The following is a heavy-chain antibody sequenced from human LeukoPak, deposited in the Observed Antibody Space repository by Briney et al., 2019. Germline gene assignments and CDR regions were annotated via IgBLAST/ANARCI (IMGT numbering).Heavy chain of an antibody. V-gene: IGHV3-11*01. CDR2: ISSSGSTI. D-gene: IGHD7-27*01. CDR1: GFTFIHYY. CDR3: ARGHLGTYEPSFDY. J-gene: IGHJ4*02. Sequence: GASLRLSWAASGFTFIHYYIRWIRQAPGYVLSLVSYISSSGSTIYYADSVKGRFTISRDNAKNSLYLQMNSLRAEDTVVYYCARGHLGTYEPSFDYWGQGTLVTVSS.